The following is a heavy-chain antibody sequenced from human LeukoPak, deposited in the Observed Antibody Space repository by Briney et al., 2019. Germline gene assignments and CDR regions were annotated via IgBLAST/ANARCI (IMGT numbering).Heavy chain of an antibody. CDR1: GFTFSSSW. Sequence: GGSLRLSCAASGFTFSSSWMSWVRQAPGKGLEWVSSISSSSSYIYYADSVKGRFTISRDNAKNSLYLQMNSLGAEDTAVYYCARVRLQPRTLLDDAFDIWGQGTMVTVSS. J-gene: IGHJ3*02. D-gene: IGHD1-14*01. CDR2: ISSSSSYI. V-gene: IGHV3-21*01. CDR3: ARVRLQPRTLLDDAFDI.